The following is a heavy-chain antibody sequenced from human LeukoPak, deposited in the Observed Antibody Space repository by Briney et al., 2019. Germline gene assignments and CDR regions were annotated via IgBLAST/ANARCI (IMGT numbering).Heavy chain of an antibody. V-gene: IGHV5-51*01. CDR1: GYSFTSYW. J-gene: IGHJ3*02. CDR3: ARLHYDILTGYSNTNAFDI. Sequence: GESLKISCKGSGYSFTSYWIGWVRQMPGKGLEWMGIIYPGDSDTRYSPSFQGQVTISGDRFISTAYLQWSSLKASDTAMYYCARLHYDILTGYSNTNAFDIWGQGTMVTVSS. CDR2: IYPGDSDT. D-gene: IGHD3-9*01.